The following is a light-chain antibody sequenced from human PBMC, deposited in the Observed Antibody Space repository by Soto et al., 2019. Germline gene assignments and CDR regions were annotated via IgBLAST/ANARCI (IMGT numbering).Light chain of an antibody. CDR2: DVS. J-gene: IGLJ1*01. V-gene: IGLV2-14*01. Sequence: QSVLTQPASLSGSPGQSITISCTGTSSDVGAYNYDSWYQQYPGEAPKVIIYDVSHRPAGVSNRFSGSKSGNTASLTISGLQTQDEADNYCSSYTSATTYVFGTGTKVTVL. CDR3: SSYTSATTYV. CDR1: SSDVGAYNY.